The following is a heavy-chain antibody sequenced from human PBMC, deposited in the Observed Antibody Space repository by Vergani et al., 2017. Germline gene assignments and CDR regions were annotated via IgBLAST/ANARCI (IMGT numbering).Heavy chain of an antibody. D-gene: IGHD3-10*02. CDR2: IKSKTDGGTT. Sequence: EVQLVESGGGLVKPGGSLRLSCAASGFTFSNAWMSWVRQAPGKGLEWVGRIKSKTDGGTTDYAAPVKGRFTISRDDSKNTLYLQMNSLKTEDTAVYYCTTGLLYYVSAFDIWGQGTMVTVSS. CDR3: TTGLLYYVSAFDI. J-gene: IGHJ3*02. CDR1: GFTFSNAW. V-gene: IGHV3-15*01.